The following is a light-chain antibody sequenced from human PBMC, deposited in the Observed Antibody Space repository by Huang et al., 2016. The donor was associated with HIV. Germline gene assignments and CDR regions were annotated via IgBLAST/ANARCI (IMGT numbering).Light chain of an antibody. CDR3: QQLNSYPLT. Sequence: IQLTQSPSSLSSSVGDKVTITCRASQDITTYLAWYQQKPGKAPKRLIYGASTLQSGVPSRFSGSGSGTDFTLTITSLQPEDFATYYCQQLNSYPLTFGGGTDVEIK. CDR1: QDITTY. J-gene: IGKJ4*01. V-gene: IGKV1-9*01. CDR2: GAS.